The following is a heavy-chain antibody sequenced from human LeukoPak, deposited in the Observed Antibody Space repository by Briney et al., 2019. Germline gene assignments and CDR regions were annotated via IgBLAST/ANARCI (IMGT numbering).Heavy chain of an antibody. CDR1: GYSFTNYW. CDR2: IYPGDSDT. CDR3: ARRRELAYYYYMDV. J-gene: IGHJ6*03. V-gene: IGHV5-51*01. D-gene: IGHD1-26*01. Sequence: GESLKISCKGSGYSFTNYWIGWVRQMPGKGLEWVGIIYPGDSDTRHSPSFQGQVTISADKSISTAYLQWSSLKASDTAMYYCARRRELAYYYYMDVWGKGTTVTVSS.